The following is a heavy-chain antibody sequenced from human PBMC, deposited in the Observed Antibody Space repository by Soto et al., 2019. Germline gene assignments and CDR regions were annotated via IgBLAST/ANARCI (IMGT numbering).Heavy chain of an antibody. J-gene: IGHJ4*02. CDR3: ARGDSSGYNFDY. Sequence: ASVKVSCKASGGTFSSYAISWVRQAPGQGLEWMGGIIPIFGTANYAQKFQGRVTITADESTSTAYMELNSLRSEDTAVYYCARGDSSGYNFDYWGQGTLVTVSS. V-gene: IGHV1-69*13. D-gene: IGHD3-22*01. CDR1: GGTFSSYA. CDR2: IIPIFGTA.